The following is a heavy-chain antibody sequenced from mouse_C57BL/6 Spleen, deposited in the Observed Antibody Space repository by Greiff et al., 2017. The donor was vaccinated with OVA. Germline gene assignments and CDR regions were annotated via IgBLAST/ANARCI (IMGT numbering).Heavy chain of an antibody. V-gene: IGHV1-53*01. CDR2: INPSNGGT. CDR1: GCTFTSYW. J-gene: IGHJ3*01. CDR3: ARYGYDWAWFAY. Sequence: QVQLQQPGTELVKPGASVKLSCKASGCTFTSYWMHWVKQRPGQGLEWIGNINPSNGGTNYNEKFKSKATLTVDKSSSTAYMQLSSLTSEDSAVYYCARYGYDWAWFAYWGQGTLVTVSA. D-gene: IGHD2-2*01.